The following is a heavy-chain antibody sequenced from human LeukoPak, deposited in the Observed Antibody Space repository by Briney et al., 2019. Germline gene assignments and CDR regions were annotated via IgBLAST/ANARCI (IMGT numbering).Heavy chain of an antibody. Sequence: QSGGSLRLSCAASGFTFSDYYMSWIRQAPGKGLEWVSVIYSGGSTYYADSVKGRFTISRDNSKNTLYLQMNSLRAEDTAVYYCARVARDSSGYYHLDYWGQGTLVTVSS. CDR2: IYSGGST. CDR3: ARVARDSSGYYHLDY. D-gene: IGHD3-22*01. J-gene: IGHJ4*02. V-gene: IGHV3-66*01. CDR1: GFTFSDYY.